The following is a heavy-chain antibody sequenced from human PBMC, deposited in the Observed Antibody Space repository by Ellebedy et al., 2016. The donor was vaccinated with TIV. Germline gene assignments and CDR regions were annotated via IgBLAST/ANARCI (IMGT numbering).Heavy chain of an antibody. CDR3: ARIGVVVVPAASGGYYYGMDV. CDR2: MNPNSGNT. Sequence: ASVKVSCXASGYTFTSYAINWVRQATGQGLEWMGWMNPNSGNTGYAQKFQGRVTMNRNTSISTAYMELSSLRSEDTAVYYCARIGVVVVPAASGGYYYGMDVWGQGTTVTVSS. J-gene: IGHJ6*02. V-gene: IGHV1-8*01. CDR1: GYTFTSYA. D-gene: IGHD2-2*01.